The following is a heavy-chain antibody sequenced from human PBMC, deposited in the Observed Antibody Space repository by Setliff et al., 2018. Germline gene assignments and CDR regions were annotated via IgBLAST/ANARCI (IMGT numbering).Heavy chain of an antibody. D-gene: IGHD6-13*01. CDR3: ASRYSSTWVFDY. CDR2: ISGSGAFT. V-gene: IGHV3-23*01. Sequence: GGSLRLSCAASGFTFSSYAMSWVRQAPGKGLEWVSVISGSGAFTYYADSVKGRFTISRDNSKNTLYLQVNSLRAEDTAVYYCASRYSSTWVFDYWGQGTLVTVSS. J-gene: IGHJ4*02. CDR1: GFTFSSYA.